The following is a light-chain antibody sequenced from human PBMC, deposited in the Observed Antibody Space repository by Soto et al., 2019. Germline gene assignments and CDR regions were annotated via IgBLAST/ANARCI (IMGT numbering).Light chain of an antibody. V-gene: IGLV2-14*01. J-gene: IGLJ2*01. CDR2: EVS. CDR1: SSDVGGYNY. Sequence: VLTQPASVSGSPGQSITISCTGTSSDVGGYNYVSWYQQHPGKAPKLMIYEVSNRPSGVSNRFSGSKSGNTASLTISGLQAEDEADYYCSSYTSSSTLVFGGGTKVTVL. CDR3: SSYTSSSTLV.